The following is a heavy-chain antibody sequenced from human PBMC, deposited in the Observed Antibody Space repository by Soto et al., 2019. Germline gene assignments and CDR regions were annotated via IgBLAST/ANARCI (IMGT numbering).Heavy chain of an antibody. Sequence: PGGSLRLSCAASGFTFSNAWMSWVRQAPGKGLEWVGRIKSKTDGGTTDYAAPVKGGFTISRDDSKNTLYLQMNSLKTEDTAVYYCTTVPAEAGNADISDYYGMDVWGQGTKVTVSS. J-gene: IGHJ6*02. V-gene: IGHV3-15*01. CDR1: GFTFSNAW. D-gene: IGHD6-13*01. CDR3: TTVPAEAGNADISDYYGMDV. CDR2: IKSKTDGGTT.